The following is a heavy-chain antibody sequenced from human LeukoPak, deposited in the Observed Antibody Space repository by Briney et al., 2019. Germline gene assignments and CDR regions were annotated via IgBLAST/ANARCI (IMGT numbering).Heavy chain of an antibody. CDR1: GFTFSSYA. CDR3: ARDIYGDALDYNYGMDV. D-gene: IGHD4-17*01. Sequence: GGSLSLSCAASGFTFSSYAMSWVRQAPGKGLEWVSAISGSGGSTYYADSVKGRFTISRDNSKNTLYLQMNTLSAEDTAVYYCARDIYGDALDYNYGMDVWGQGATVTVSS. CDR2: ISGSGGST. J-gene: IGHJ6*02. V-gene: IGHV3-23*01.